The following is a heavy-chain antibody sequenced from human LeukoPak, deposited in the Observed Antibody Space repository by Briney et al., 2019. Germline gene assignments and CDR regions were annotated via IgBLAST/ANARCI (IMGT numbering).Heavy chain of an antibody. D-gene: IGHD3-3*01. CDR2: IYYSGST. Sequence: SETLSLTCPVSGGSISSSSYYWGWIRQPPGKGLEWIGSIYYSGSTYYNPSLKSRVTISVDTSKNQFSLKLSSVTAADTAVYYCASWSGYYSGWFDPWGQGTLVTVSS. V-gene: IGHV4-39*01. J-gene: IGHJ5*02. CDR3: ASWSGYYSGWFDP. CDR1: GGSISSSSYY.